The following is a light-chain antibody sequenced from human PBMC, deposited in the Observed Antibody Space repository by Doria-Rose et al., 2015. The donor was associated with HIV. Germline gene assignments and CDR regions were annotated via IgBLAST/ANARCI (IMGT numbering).Light chain of an antibody. J-gene: IGLJ1*01. CDR2: GNT. CDR3: QSYDSRLSVYV. CDR1: SSNIGAGFD. Sequence: TQSPSVSGAPGQRVAISCTGSSSNIGAGFDVNWYQQFPGTAPKLLIHGNTNRPSGVPDRCSGSKSGTSASLAISGLRAEDEADYYCQSYDSRLSVYVFGTGTKVTVL. V-gene: IGLV1-40*01.